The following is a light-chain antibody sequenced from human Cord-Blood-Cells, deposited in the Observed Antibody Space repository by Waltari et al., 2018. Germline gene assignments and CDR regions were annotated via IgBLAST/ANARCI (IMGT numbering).Light chain of an antibody. Sequence: EIALTQSPATLSLSPGDRATLSCRASQSVSSYFAWYQQKPGQAPRLLIYDASNRATGIQARFSGSGSGTDFTLTISSLEPEDFAVYYCQQRSNWPWTFGQGTKVEIK. CDR2: DAS. J-gene: IGKJ1*01. CDR3: QQRSNWPWT. V-gene: IGKV3-11*01. CDR1: QSVSSY.